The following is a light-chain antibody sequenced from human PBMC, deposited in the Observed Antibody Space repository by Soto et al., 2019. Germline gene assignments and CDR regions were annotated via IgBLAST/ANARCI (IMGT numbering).Light chain of an antibody. J-gene: IGLJ1*01. Sequence: QSVLTQPPSASGTPGQRVTISCSGTSSSVGSNYVYWYHQLPGAAPKLLIYSNNQRPSGVPDRFSGSKSGTSASLAFSGLRSEDEGDYYCAAWDASLSVHVFGTGTKLTVL. CDR1: SSSVGSNY. CDR2: SNN. V-gene: IGLV1-47*02. CDR3: AAWDASLSVHV.